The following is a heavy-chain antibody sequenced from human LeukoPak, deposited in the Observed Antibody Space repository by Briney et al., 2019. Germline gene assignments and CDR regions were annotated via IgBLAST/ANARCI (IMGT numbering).Heavy chain of an antibody. CDR2: VYESGDR. J-gene: IGHJ4*02. CDR3: ARHPLRGGFDH. D-gene: IGHD5-12*01. CDR1: GGSINNYY. V-gene: IGHV4-59*08. Sequence: SETLSLTCTVSGGSINNYYWRWIRQPPGKGLEWIAYVYESGDRGYNPSLKSRVTISVDTSKNQLSLKLNSVTAADTAVYYCARHPLRGGFDHWGLGTLVAVSS.